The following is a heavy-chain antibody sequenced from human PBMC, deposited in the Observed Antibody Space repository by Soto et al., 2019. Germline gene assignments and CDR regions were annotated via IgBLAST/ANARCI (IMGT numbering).Heavy chain of an antibody. CDR1: GLTFSKAW. D-gene: IGHD3-22*01. CDR3: TPHHSDSSPYPWAYFDY. Sequence: GGSLRLSCAASGLTFSKAWMNWVRQAPGKGLEWVGRIKSKADGGTIEYAAPVRGRFTISRDDSENTLYLQMDTLKTEDTAVYYCTPHHSDSSPYPWAYFDYWGQGALVTVSS. CDR2: IKSKADGGTI. J-gene: IGHJ4*02. V-gene: IGHV3-15*01.